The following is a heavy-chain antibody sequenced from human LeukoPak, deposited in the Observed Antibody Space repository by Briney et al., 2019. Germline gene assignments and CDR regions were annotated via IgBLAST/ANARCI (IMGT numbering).Heavy chain of an antibody. Sequence: GRSLRLSCVASGFTFSTFAMHWVRQAPGKGLEWVAVISYDGRNKYYADSVKGRLTISRDNSNNTLYLQMNSLGAGDTAVFYCARGWSFDYWGQGTVVTVSS. J-gene: IGHJ4*02. CDR2: ISYDGRNK. CDR3: ARGWSFDY. V-gene: IGHV3-30*04. CDR1: GFTFSTFA. D-gene: IGHD6-13*01.